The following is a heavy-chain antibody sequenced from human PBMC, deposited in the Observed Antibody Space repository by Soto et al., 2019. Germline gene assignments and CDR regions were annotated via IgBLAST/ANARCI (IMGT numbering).Heavy chain of an antibody. J-gene: IGHJ4*02. Sequence: QVQLQQSGPRLVKPSQTLSLTCAISGDSVSSNSVAWNWIRLSPSRGLEWLGRTYYRSNWYYDYAVSVKSRMTINPDKSKNQFSLQVNSVTPEDTAVYYCARGEGSGSYRYWGQGTLVTVSS. V-gene: IGHV6-1*01. D-gene: IGHD3-10*01. CDR3: ARGEGSGSYRY. CDR2: TYYRSNWYY. CDR1: GDSVSSNSVA.